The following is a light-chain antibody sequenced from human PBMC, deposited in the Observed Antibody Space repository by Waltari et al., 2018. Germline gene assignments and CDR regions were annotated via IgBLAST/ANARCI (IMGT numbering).Light chain of an antibody. CDR3: CSYAGSLCV. CDR2: DVT. Sequence: QSPLPQPRSMSGSPEPTVTISCTGTSTDVSGYNYVSWYQQRPGKAPKLIIYDVTTRPSGVPYPFSSSKSGNTASLTISGVEAEDEADYYCCSYAGSLCVFGTGTKVTVL. J-gene: IGLJ1*01. V-gene: IGLV2-11*01. CDR1: STDVSGYNY.